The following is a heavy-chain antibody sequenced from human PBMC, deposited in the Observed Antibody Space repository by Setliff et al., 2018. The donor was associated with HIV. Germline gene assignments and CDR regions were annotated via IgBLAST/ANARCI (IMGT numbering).Heavy chain of an antibody. CDR2: IYTSGST. J-gene: IGHJ4*02. CDR3: AGHGWAIDRGGYSLRFDY. CDR1: GGSISSYY. V-gene: IGHV4-4*09. D-gene: IGHD3-22*01. Sequence: SETLSLTCTVSGGSISSYYWSWIRQPPGKGLEWIGYIYTSGSTNYNPSLKSRVTISVDTSKNQFSLKLSSVTAADTAVYYCAGHGWAIDRGGYSLRFDYWGQGTLVTVSS.